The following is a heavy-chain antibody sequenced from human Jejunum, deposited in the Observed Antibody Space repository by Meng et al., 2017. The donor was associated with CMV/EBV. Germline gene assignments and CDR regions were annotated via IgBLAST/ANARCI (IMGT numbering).Heavy chain of an antibody. D-gene: IGHD1-26*01. J-gene: IGHJ4*02. CDR2: ISGGGGTT. CDR1: GFTFSSYA. CDR3: AKEEGTGSTPDC. V-gene: IGHV3-23*01. Sequence: AASGFTFSSYAMSWVRQAPGKGLEWVSSISGGGGTTYFADSVKGRFAISRDNSKNTLFLQMSSLRAEDTAVYYCAKEEGTGSTPDCWGQGTLVTVSS.